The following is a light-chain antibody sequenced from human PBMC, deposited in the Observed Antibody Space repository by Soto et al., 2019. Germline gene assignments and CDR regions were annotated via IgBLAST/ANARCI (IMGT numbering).Light chain of an antibody. CDR2: DAS. V-gene: IGKV1-33*01. J-gene: IGKJ1*01. Sequence: DIQMTQSPSSLSASVGDRVTITCQASQDISNHLNWYQQKPGKAPRLLIYDASNLETGVPSRFSGSGSGTDFTVTISSLQPEDIATYYCQQYDSYSWTFGQGTKVDIK. CDR1: QDISNH. CDR3: QQYDSYSWT.